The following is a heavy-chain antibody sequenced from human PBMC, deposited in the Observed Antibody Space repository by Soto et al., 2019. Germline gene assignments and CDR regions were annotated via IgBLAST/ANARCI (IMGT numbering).Heavy chain of an antibody. CDR3: ARAREPYFSLRPVDY. CDR1: GLTFSDYY. D-gene: IGHD4-17*01. Sequence: QVQLVESGGGLVEPGGSLRLSCVASGLTFSDYYMSWIRQAPGKGLEYVSYISNSGTTRYYADSGTGRFTISRDNANNSLFLQLNSLRVEDTAMYYCARAREPYFSLRPVDYWGQGTLVTVSS. V-gene: IGHV3-11*01. J-gene: IGHJ4*02. CDR2: ISNSGTTR.